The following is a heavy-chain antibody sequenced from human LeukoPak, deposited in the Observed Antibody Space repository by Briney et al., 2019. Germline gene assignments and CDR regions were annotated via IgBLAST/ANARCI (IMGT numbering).Heavy chain of an antibody. CDR3: ARGLFGIDSSGYYPYDY. Sequence: GASVKVSCKASGGTFSSYAISWVRQAPGQGLEWMGGIIPIFGTANYAQKFQGRVTITTDESTSTAYMELSSLRSEDTAVYYCARGLFGIDSSGYYPYDYWGQGTLVTVSS. CDR2: IIPIFGTA. D-gene: IGHD3-22*01. J-gene: IGHJ4*02. V-gene: IGHV1-69*05. CDR1: GGTFSSYA.